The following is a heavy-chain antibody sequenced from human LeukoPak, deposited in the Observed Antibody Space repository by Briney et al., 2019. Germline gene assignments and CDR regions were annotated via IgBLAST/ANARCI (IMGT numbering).Heavy chain of an antibody. J-gene: IGHJ4*02. V-gene: IGHV3-23*01. CDR3: AKRPTYYYDSSGYFDY. D-gene: IGHD3-22*01. Sequence: PGGSLRLSCTASGFTFSSYAMSWVRQAPGKGLEWVSAISGSGGSTYYAGSVKGRFTISRDNSKNTLYLQMNSLRAEDTAVYYCAKRPTYYYDSSGYFDYWGQGTLVTVSS. CDR2: ISGSGGST. CDR1: GFTFSSYA.